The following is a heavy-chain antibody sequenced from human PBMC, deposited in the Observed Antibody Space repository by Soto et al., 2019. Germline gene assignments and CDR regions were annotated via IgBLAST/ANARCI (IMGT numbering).Heavy chain of an antibody. CDR3: ARRTVGWYFDL. Sequence: EVQLLESGGGLVQPGGSLRLSCAASGLTFSIYAMNWVRQAPGKGLEWVSVISGSGGSTYYADSGKGRFAISWDNSTTALYLQLISLIAEDTAVYADARRTVGWYFDLWGRDTMVCVPS. J-gene: IGHJ2*01. CDR2: ISGSGGST. V-gene: IGHV3-23*01. CDR1: GLTFSIYA. D-gene: IGHD4-17*01.